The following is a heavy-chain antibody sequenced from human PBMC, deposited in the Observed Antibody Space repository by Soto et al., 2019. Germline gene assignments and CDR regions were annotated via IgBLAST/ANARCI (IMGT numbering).Heavy chain of an antibody. Sequence: SETLSLTCTVSGGSISSGGYYWSWIRQHPGKGLEWIGYIYYSGSTTYNPSLKSRVTMSADTSKDQFSLKLNSVTAADTAVYYCARDDGGPYDHWGPGILVTVSS. CDR2: IYYSGST. CDR3: ARDDGGPYDH. J-gene: IGHJ4*01. V-gene: IGHV4-61*08. CDR1: GGSISSGGYY. D-gene: IGHD2-15*01.